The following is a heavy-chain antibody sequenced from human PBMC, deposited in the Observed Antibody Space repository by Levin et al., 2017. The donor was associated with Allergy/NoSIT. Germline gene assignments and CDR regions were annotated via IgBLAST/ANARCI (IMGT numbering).Heavy chain of an antibody. D-gene: IGHD6-19*01. CDR2: IRSKAYGGTT. CDR3: TRAPRSGWSFDY. V-gene: IGHV3-49*03. J-gene: IGHJ4*02. Sequence: SCTGTGFTFGDYAMSWFRQAPGKGLEWVGFIRSKAYGGTTEYAASVKGRFTISRDDSKSIAYLQMNSLKTEDTAVYYCTRAPRSGWSFDYWGQGTLVTVSS. CDR1: GFTFGDYA.